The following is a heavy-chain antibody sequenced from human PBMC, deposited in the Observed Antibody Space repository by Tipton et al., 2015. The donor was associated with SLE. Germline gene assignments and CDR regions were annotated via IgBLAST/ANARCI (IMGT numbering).Heavy chain of an antibody. J-gene: IGHJ6*02. D-gene: IGHD2-8*02. CDR1: GYTFTSYD. CDR2: MNPNSGNT. Sequence: QLVQSGAEVKKPGASVKVSCKASGYTFTSYDINWVRQATGQGLEWMGWMNPNSGNTGYAQKFQGRVTMTRNTSISTAYMELSSLGSEAAAVYYCARGPICTGGVCSYGMDVWGQGTTVTVSS. V-gene: IGHV1-8*01. CDR3: ARGPICTGGVCSYGMDV.